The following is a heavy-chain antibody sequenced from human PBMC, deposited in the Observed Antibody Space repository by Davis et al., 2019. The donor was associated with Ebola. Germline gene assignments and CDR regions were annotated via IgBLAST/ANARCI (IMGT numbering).Heavy chain of an antibody. CDR3: ARERTDSSGWTTEPSPFDY. J-gene: IGHJ4*02. V-gene: IGHV1-18*04. CDR2: ISAYNGNT. CDR1: GYTFTSYG. Sequence: ASVKVSCKASGYTFTSYGISWVRQAPGQGLEWMGWISAYNGNTNYAQKFQGRVTMTRNTSISTAYMELSSLRSEDTAVYYCARERTDSSGWTTEPSPFDYWGQGTLVTVSS. D-gene: IGHD6-19*01.